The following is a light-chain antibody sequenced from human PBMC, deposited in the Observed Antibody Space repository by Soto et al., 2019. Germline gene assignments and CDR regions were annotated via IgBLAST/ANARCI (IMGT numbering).Light chain of an antibody. CDR3: QQRIKWPSSV. CDR1: QSVSSY. J-gene: IGKJ4*01. CDR2: DAS. Sequence: EIVLTQSPATLSLSPGERATLSCRASQSVSSYLAWYQQKPGQALRLLIYDASNRATGIPARFSGSGSGTDFTLTISSLEPEDFAVYYCQQRIKWPSSVFGGGTKVESK. V-gene: IGKV3-11*01.